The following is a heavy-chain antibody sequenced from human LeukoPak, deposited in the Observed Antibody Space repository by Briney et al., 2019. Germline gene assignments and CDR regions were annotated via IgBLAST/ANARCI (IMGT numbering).Heavy chain of an antibody. CDR1: GGSISSGSYY. D-gene: IGHD3-3*01. CDR2: IYTSGST. CDR3: ARDAITIFDAFDI. Sequence: SETLSLTCTVSGGSISSGSYYWSWIRQPAGKGLEWIGRIYTSGSTNYNPSLKSRVTISVDTSKNQFSLKLSSVTAADTAVYYCARDAITIFDAFDIWGQGTMVTVSS. J-gene: IGHJ3*02. V-gene: IGHV4-61*02.